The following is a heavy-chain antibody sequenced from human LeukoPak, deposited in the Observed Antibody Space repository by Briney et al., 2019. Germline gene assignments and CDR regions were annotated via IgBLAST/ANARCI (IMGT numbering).Heavy chain of an antibody. CDR2: ITVSGGGT. J-gene: IGHJ4*02. V-gene: IGHV3-23*01. CDR3: AKRSDSHGGYFAY. CDR1: GFTFSSYA. Sequence: GGSLRLSCAASGFTFSSYAMSWVRQAPGKGLEWVSTITVSGGGTFYADSVKGRFTVSRDNSKNTVYLQMNSLRAEDTAIYYCAKRSDSHGGYFAYWGQGTLVTVSS. D-gene: IGHD2-21*01.